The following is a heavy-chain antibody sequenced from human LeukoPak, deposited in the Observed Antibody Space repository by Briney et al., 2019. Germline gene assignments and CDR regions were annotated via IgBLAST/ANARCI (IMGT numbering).Heavy chain of an antibody. CDR3: ARLVPAAIGRNDY. CDR2: INPNSGGT. J-gene: IGHJ4*02. CDR1: GYTFTGCY. V-gene: IGHV1-2*02. D-gene: IGHD2-2*02. Sequence: ASVKVSCKASGYTFTGCYMHWVRQAPGQGLEWMGWINPNSGGTNYAQKFQGRVTMTRDTSISTAYMELSRLRSDDTAVYYCARLVPAAIGRNDYWGQGTLVTVSS.